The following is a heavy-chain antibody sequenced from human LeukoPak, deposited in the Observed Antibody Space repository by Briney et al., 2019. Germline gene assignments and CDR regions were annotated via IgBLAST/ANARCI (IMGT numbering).Heavy chain of an antibody. CDR2: IYYSGST. D-gene: IGHD6-13*01. V-gene: IGHV4-59*08. CDR1: GGSISSYY. Sequence: HSETLSLTCTVSGGSISSYYWSWIRQPPGKGLEWIGYIYYSGSTNYNPSLKSRVTISVDTSKNQFSLKLSSVTAADTAVYYCARHGAAIAAAGSYFQHWGQGTLVTVSS. J-gene: IGHJ1*01. CDR3: ARHGAAIAAAGSYFQH.